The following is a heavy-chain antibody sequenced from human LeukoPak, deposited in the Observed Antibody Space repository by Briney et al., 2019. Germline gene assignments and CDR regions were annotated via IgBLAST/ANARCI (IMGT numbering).Heavy chain of an antibody. CDR1: GYTFIDYY. CDR3: ARESSSWYYYYYYMDV. Sequence: ASVKVSCKASGYTFIDYYMHWVRQAPGQGLEWMGWISAYNGNTNYAQKLQGRVTMTTDTSTSTAYMELRSLRSDDTAVYYCARESSSWYYYYYYMDVWGKGTTVTVSS. D-gene: IGHD6-13*01. V-gene: IGHV1-18*04. J-gene: IGHJ6*03. CDR2: ISAYNGNT.